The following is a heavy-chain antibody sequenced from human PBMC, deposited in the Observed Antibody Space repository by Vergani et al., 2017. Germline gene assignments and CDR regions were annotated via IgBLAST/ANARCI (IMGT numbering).Heavy chain of an antibody. J-gene: IGHJ6*02. CDR3: AKVDVYYYGMDV. Sequence: EVQLLESGGGLVQPGGSLRLSFAASGFTFSSYAMSWVRQAPGKGLEWVSAISGSGGSTYYADSVKGRFTISRDNSKNTLYLQMNSLRAEDTAVYYCAKVDVYYYGMDVWGQGTTVTVSS. CDR1: GFTFSSYA. D-gene: IGHD3-16*01. CDR2: ISGSGGST. V-gene: IGHV3-23*01.